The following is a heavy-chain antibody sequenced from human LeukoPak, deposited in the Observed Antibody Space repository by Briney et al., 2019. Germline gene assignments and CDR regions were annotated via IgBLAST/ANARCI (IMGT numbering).Heavy chain of an antibody. V-gene: IGHV4-39*01. CDR3: ARHVAQQLLWYYQGMDV. Sequence: PSETPSLTCTISGASISSSSYSWAWIRQPPGKGLEWIGRIYYGGSTYYNPTLKSRVTISVDTSKNQFSLKLSSVTASDTAVYYCARHVAQQLLWYYQGMDVWGQGTTVTVSS. D-gene: IGHD6-13*01. J-gene: IGHJ6*02. CDR2: IYYGGST. CDR1: GASISSSSYS.